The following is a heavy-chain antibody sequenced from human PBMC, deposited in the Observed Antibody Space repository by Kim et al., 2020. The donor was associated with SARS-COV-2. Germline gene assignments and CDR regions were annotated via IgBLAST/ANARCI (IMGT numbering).Heavy chain of an antibody. D-gene: IGHD1-26*01. CDR2: IIPIFGTT. Sequence: SVKVSCKASGGTFSSYAISWVRQAPGQGLEWMGGIIPIFGTTNYAQKFQGRVTITADEPTSTAYMELSSLRSEDTAVDYCARVPIGGRVSGYYGMDVWGQGTTVTVSS. CDR3: ARVPIGGRVSGYYGMDV. CDR1: GGTFSSYA. J-gene: IGHJ6*02. V-gene: IGHV1-69*13.